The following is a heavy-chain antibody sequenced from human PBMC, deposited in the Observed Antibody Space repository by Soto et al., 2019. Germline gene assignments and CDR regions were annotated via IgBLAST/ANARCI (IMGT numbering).Heavy chain of an antibody. D-gene: IGHD3-22*01. V-gene: IGHV3-23*01. CDR3: AKDGDYEYFDY. J-gene: IGHJ4*02. CDR1: GFSFSSYT. Sequence: GSLRLSCASSGFSFSSYTMNWVRQAPGKGLEWVSSINNNSGRKYYADSVKGRFTISRDNSKNTLFLQMNSLKAEDTAVYFCAKDGDYEYFDYWGQGTQVTVSS. CDR2: INNNSGRK.